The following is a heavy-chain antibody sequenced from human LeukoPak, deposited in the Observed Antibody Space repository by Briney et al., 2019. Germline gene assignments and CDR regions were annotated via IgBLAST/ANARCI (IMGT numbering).Heavy chain of an antibody. CDR2: IIPIFGTA. Sequence: ASVKVSCKASGGTFSSYAISWVRQAPGQGLEWMGGIIPIFGTANYAQKFQGRVTITADESTSTAYMELSSLRSDDTAVYYCAGALYSSSWYSISDYWGQGTLVTVSS. V-gene: IGHV1-69*01. J-gene: IGHJ4*02. CDR3: AGALYSSSWYSISDY. CDR1: GGTFSSYA. D-gene: IGHD6-13*01.